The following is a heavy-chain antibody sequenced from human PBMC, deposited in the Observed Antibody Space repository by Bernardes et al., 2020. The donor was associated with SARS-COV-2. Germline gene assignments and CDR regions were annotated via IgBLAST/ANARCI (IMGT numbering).Heavy chain of an antibody. D-gene: IGHD6-13*01. V-gene: IGHV4-31*03. CDR3: ARVGYSSSWYYYYGMDV. CDR1: GGSISSGGYY. J-gene: IGHJ6*02. CDR2: IYYTGST. Sequence: LSLTCTVSGGSISSGGYYWSCIRQHPGKGLEWIWYIYYTGSTYYNPSLKSRVTISVDTSKNQFSLKLSSVTAADTAVYYCARVGYSSSWYYYYGMDVWGQGTTVTVSS.